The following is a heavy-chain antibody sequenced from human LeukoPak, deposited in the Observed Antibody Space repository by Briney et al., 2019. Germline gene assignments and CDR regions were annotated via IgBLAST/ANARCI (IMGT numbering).Heavy chain of an antibody. CDR3: ARLIPIAVAGDFDY. D-gene: IGHD6-19*01. J-gene: IGHJ4*02. CDR2: INPNSGGT. CDR1: GYTFTGYY. Sequence: ASVRVSCKASGYTFTGYYMHWVRQAPGQGLEWMGWINPNSGGTNYAQKFQGRVTMTRDTSISTASMELSRLRSDDTAVYYCARLIPIAVAGDFDYWGQGTLVTVSS. V-gene: IGHV1-2*02.